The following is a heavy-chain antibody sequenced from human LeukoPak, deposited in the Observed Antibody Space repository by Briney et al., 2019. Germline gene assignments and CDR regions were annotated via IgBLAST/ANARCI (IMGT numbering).Heavy chain of an antibody. J-gene: IGHJ4*02. Sequence: ASVKVSCKASGYTFTDYYIHWVRQAPGQGLEWMGWVNPNSGDTDYAQKFQDRVIMTRDTSINTAYIELSSLRSDDTAVYYCARGRRMRWRDPNAGDFFDYWGQGTLVTVSS. CDR1: GYTFTDYY. CDR3: ARGRRMRWRDPNAGDFFDY. CDR2: VNPNSGDT. V-gene: IGHV1-2*02. D-gene: IGHD5-24*01.